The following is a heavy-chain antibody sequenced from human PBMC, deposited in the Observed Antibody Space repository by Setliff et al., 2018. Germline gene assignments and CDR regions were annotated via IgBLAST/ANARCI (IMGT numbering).Heavy chain of an antibody. CDR1: GASINSLSW. V-gene: IGHV4-4*02. Sequence: SETLSLTCTVSGASINSLSWWSWVRQPPGKGLEWIGEIYNDGNDKYTPSVYNPSLKSRVTISLDTSKNQFSLDLSSVTAADTAVYYCARVSGFLYIDVWGNGTTVTVSS. CDR2: IYNDGND. J-gene: IGHJ6*03. D-gene: IGHD3-3*01. CDR3: ARVSGFLYIDV.